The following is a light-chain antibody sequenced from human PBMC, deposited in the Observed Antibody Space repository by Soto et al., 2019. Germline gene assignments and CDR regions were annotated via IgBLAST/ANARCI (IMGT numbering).Light chain of an antibody. J-gene: IGLJ2*01. V-gene: IGLV1-51*01. CDR1: SSNIGNYD. CDR2: DSD. Sequence: QSALTQPPSLSAAPGQTVTISCSGGSSNIGNYDVYWYQQRPGTAPKLLIYDSDQRPSGIPDRFSGSKSGTSATLTITGLQIGDEADYFCGAWDNSLYGALFGGGTKLTVL. CDR3: GAWDNSLYGAL.